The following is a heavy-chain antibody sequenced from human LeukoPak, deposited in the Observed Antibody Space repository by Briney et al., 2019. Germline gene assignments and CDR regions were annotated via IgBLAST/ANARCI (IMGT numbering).Heavy chain of an antibody. Sequence: GGSLRLSCAASGFIFSTYNMNWVRQAPGKGLEWVSAISSSSSHIYYADSVKGRFAISRDNAENTLYLQMNSLRVEDTAVYYCARGRPHGNDYWGQGTLVTVSS. CDR3: ARGRPHGNDY. J-gene: IGHJ4*02. D-gene: IGHD4-23*01. CDR2: ISSSSSHI. V-gene: IGHV3-21*01. CDR1: GFIFSTYN.